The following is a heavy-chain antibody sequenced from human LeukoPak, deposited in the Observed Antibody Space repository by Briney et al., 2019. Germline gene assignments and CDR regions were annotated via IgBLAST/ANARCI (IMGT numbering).Heavy chain of an antibody. J-gene: IGHJ4*02. CDR3: ARDGYGVSYCTNGVCYTGREDSDY. CDR2: ISAYNGNT. V-gene: IGHV1-18*01. Sequence: ASVKVSCKASGYTFTSYGISWVRQAPGQGLEWMGWISAYNGNTNYAQKLQGSVTMTTDTSTSTAYMELRSLRSDDTAVYYCARDGYGVSYCTNGVCYTGREDSDYWGQGTLVTVSS. D-gene: IGHD2-8*01. CDR1: GYTFTSYG.